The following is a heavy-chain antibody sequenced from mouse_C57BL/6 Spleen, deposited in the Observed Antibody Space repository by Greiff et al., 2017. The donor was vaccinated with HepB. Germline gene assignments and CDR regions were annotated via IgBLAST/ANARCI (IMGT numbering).Heavy chain of an antibody. V-gene: IGHV5-6*01. D-gene: IGHD3-3*01. J-gene: IGHJ4*01. Sequence: EVNVVESGGDLVKPGGSLKLSCAASGFTFSSYGMSWVRQTPDKRLEWVATISSGGSYTYYPDSVKGRFTITRDNAKNTLYLKMSSLKSEDTAMYYCARQLENAMDYWGQGTSVTVSS. CDR1: GFTFSSYG. CDR3: ARQLENAMDY. CDR2: ISSGGSYT.